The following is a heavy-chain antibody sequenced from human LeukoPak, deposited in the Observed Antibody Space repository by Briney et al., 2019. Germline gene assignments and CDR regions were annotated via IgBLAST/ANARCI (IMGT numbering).Heavy chain of an antibody. CDR2: IYRGGST. CDR3: AREDPLRYYFDY. CDR1: GFTVSSNY. J-gene: IGHJ4*02. Sequence: GGSLRLSCAASGFTVSSNYMSWVRQAPGKGLEWVSDIYRGGSTYYADSVKGRFAISRDNSKNTVYFHMNSVRAEDTAVYYCAREDPLRYYFDYWGQGTLVTVSS. V-gene: IGHV3-53*01. D-gene: IGHD3-10*01.